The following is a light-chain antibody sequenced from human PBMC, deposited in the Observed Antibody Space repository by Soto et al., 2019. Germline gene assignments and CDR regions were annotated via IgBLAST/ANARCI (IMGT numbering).Light chain of an antibody. J-gene: IGLJ2*01. CDR1: DIGSKS. CDR3: QAWHSSSDL. V-gene: IGLV3-21*02. Sequence: SYELTQPPSVSVAPGQTARITCGGNDIGSKSVHWYQQKPGQDPVLVVYDDSDRPSGSPERFSGSNSGNTATLTISRVEAGDEADYYCQAWHSSSDLFGGGTKLAVL. CDR2: DDS.